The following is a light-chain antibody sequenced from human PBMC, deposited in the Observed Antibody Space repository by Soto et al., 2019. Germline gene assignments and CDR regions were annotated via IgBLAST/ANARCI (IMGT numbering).Light chain of an antibody. CDR3: QQYYSTPPYT. J-gene: IGKJ2*01. V-gene: IGKV4-1*01. CDR1: QSVLYSSNTNNY. Sequence: DIVMTQSPDSLAVSLGERATINCKSSQSVLYSSNTNNYLAWYQQKPGQPPKLLIYWASTRESGVPDRFSGSGSGTDVTLTISSLQAEDVAVYYCQQYYSTPPYTFGQGTKLEIK. CDR2: WAS.